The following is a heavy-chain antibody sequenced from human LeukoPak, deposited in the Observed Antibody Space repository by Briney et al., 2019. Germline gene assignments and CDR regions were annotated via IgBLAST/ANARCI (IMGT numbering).Heavy chain of an antibody. CDR1: GFTFSSYS. CDR2: ISSGSSYI. CDR3: ARVYCSGGSCYGYLDY. Sequence: GGSLRLSCAASGFTFSSYSMNWVRRAPGKGLEWVSSISSGSSYIYYADSVKGRFTISRDNAKNSLNLQMNSLRAEDTAVYYCARVYCSGGSCYGYLDYWGQGTLVTVSS. V-gene: IGHV3-21*01. D-gene: IGHD2-15*01. J-gene: IGHJ4*02.